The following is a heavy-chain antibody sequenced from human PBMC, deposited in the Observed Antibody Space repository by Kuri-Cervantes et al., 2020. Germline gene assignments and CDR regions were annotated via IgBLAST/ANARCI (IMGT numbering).Heavy chain of an antibody. Sequence: SETLSLTCTVSGGSISGSSYYWGWIRQPPGKGLEWIGSIYYSGSTYYNPSLKSRVTISVDTSKNQFSLKLSSVTAADTAVYYCARQDSSGWYLLGYWGQGTLVTVSS. CDR3: ARQDSSGWYLLGY. J-gene: IGHJ4*02. CDR1: GGSISGSSYY. D-gene: IGHD6-19*01. CDR2: IYYSGST. V-gene: IGHV4-39*01.